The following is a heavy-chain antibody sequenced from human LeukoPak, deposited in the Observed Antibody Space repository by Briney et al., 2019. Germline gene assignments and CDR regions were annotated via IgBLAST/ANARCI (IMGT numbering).Heavy chain of an antibody. J-gene: IGHJ6*02. CDR3: ASRASIFGVVIHYYGMDV. Sequence: LRASVKVSCKASGGTFSSYAISWVRQAPGQGLEWMGRIIPILGIANYAQKFQGRVTITADKSTSTAYMELSSLRSEDTAVYYCASRASIFGVVIHYYGMDVRGQGTTVTVSS. CDR2: IIPILGIA. CDR1: GGTFSSYA. V-gene: IGHV1-69*04. D-gene: IGHD3-3*02.